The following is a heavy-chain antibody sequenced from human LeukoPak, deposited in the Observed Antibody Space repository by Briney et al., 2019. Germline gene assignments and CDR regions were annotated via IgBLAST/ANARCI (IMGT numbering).Heavy chain of an antibody. J-gene: IGHJ3*02. CDR2: IYTSGST. D-gene: IGHD1-26*01. CDR1: GGSISSGSYY. CDR3: ARDGRWDAFDI. V-gene: IGHV4-61*02. Sequence: SETLSLTCTVSGGSISSGSYYWSWIRQPAGKGLEWIGRIYTSGSTNYNPSLESRVTISVDTSKNQFSLKLSSVTAADTAVYYCARDGRWDAFDIWGQGTMVTVSS.